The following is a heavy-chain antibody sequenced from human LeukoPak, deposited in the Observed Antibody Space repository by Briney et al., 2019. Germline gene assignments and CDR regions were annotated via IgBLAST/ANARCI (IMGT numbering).Heavy chain of an antibody. Sequence: SETLSLTCAVYGGSFSGYYWSWIRQPPGKGLEWIGEINHSGSTNYNPSLKSRVTISVDTSKNQFSLKLSSVTAADTAVYYCASSLYYDILTGYSKHDAFDIWGQGTMVTVSS. J-gene: IGHJ3*02. CDR2: INHSGST. CDR3: ASSLYYDILTGYSKHDAFDI. D-gene: IGHD3-9*01. CDR1: GGSFSGYY. V-gene: IGHV4-34*01.